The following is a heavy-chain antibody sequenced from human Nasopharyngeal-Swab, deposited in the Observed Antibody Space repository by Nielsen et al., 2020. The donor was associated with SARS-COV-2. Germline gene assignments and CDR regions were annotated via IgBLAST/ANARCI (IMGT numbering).Heavy chain of an antibody. D-gene: IGHD5-12*01. CDR3: AREGEYGAYDAPDY. V-gene: IGHV1-69*10. J-gene: IGHJ4*02. CDR2: IVPALGLP. CDR1: GDTFTNSA. Sequence: SVKVSCKTSGDTFTNSAINWVRQAPGQGLEWMGGIVPALGLPNYAQKFRGRVTISADRSTTTSYLELSSLRSEDTAIYYCAREGEYGAYDAPDYWGQGTLVTVSS.